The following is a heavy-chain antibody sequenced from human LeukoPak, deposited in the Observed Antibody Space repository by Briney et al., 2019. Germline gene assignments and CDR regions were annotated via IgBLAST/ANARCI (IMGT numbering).Heavy chain of an antibody. J-gene: IGHJ3*02. CDR1: GFTFSSYA. CDR3: ARKEWTTWPHHAFDI. CDR2: ISYDGSNK. V-gene: IGHV3-30-3*01. Sequence: PGRSLRLSCAASGFTFSSYAMHWVRQAPGKGLEWVAVISYDGSNKYYADSVKGRFTISRDNSKNTLYLQMNSLRAEDTAVYYCARKEWTTWPHHAFDIWGQGTMVTVSS. D-gene: IGHD3-3*01.